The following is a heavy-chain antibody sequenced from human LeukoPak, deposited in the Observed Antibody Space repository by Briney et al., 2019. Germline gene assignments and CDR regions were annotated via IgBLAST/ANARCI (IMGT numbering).Heavy chain of an antibody. CDR3: ARSAPIPINMSRGVPTSNYFDP. CDR1: GYTFIAYY. CDR2: IDPNTGAT. J-gene: IGHJ5*02. D-gene: IGHD3-10*01. Sequence: ASVKVSCKASGYTFIAYYIHWVRQAPGQGLEWLGWIDPNTGATEVALKFLGRVTLTRDTSIKTTYMELTSLVTADTAVYFCARSAPIPINMSRGVPTSNYFDPWGQGTLVTV. V-gene: IGHV1-2*02.